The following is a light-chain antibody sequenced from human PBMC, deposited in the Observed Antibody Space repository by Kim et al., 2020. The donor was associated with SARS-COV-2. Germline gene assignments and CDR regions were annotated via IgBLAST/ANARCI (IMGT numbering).Light chain of an antibody. V-gene: IGLV1-40*01. CDR2: RNN. CDR1: SSNIGAGYD. J-gene: IGLJ2*01. Sequence: RVTISCTGSSSNIGAGYDVHCYRQLPGTAPKLLIYRNNNRPSGVPDRFSGSKSGTSASLAITGLQAEDEADYYCQSYDSSLNVVVFGGGTQLTVL. CDR3: QSYDSSLNVVV.